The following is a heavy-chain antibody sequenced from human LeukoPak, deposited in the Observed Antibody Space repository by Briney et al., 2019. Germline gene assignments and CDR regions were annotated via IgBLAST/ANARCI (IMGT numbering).Heavy chain of an antibody. Sequence: ASVKVSCKASGYTFTGYYIHWVRQAPGQGLEWMGWINPNSGGTNYAHKFQGRVTMTRDTSISTAYMELSRLRSDDTAVYYCARDGEDTAMLRYWFDPWGQGTLVTVSS. CDR3: ARDGEDTAMLRYWFDP. D-gene: IGHD5-18*01. CDR2: INPNSGGT. CDR1: GYTFTGYY. V-gene: IGHV1-2*07. J-gene: IGHJ5*02.